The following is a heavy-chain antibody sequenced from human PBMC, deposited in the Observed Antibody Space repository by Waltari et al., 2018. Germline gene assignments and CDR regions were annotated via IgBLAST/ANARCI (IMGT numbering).Heavy chain of an antibody. Sequence: EVQLLESGGGLVQRGGSLRLSCVACGFTFSSYAMSWVRQAPGKGLEWVSAISGSGGSTYYADSVKGLFTISRDNSKNTLYLQMNSLRAEDTAVYYCAKDLVLRELLPFDYWGQGTLVTVSS. CDR3: AKDLVLRELLPFDY. CDR2: ISGSGGST. CDR1: GFTFSSYA. V-gene: IGHV3-23*01. J-gene: IGHJ4*02. D-gene: IGHD1-26*01.